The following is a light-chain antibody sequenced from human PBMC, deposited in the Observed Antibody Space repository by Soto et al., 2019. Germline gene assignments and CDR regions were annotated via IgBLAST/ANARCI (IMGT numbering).Light chain of an antibody. J-gene: IGLJ1*01. CDR1: SSNIGSNT. Sequence: QSVLTQPPSASGTPGQRVTISCSGSSSNIGSNTVNWYQQLPGTTPKLLIYSNDQRPSGVPVRFSGSKSGTSASLAICGLQSVDDADYYCAAWDDSLSGYVFGTGTKVTVL. V-gene: IGLV1-44*01. CDR2: SND. CDR3: AAWDDSLSGYV.